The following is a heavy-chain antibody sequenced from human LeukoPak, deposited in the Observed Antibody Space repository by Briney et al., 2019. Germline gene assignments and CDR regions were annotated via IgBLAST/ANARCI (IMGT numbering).Heavy chain of an antibody. CDR3: ARLQGAAIDY. CDR2: IKQDGGEK. V-gene: IGHV3-7*01. D-gene: IGHD1-26*01. Sequence: GSLRLSCTVSGFTFSNYWMSWVRQAPGKGLEWVANIKQDGGEKYYVESVKGRFTISRDDAKNSLYLQMNSLRAEDTAVYYCARLQGAAIDYWGQGTLVTVSS. J-gene: IGHJ4*02. CDR1: GFTFSNYW.